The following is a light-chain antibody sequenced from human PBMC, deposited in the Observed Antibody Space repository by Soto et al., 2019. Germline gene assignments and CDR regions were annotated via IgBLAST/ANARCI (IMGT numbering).Light chain of an antibody. Sequence: SYELTQPPSVSVAPGKTARITCGGNNIGSKSVHWYQQKPGQAPVLVIYYDSDRPSGIPERFSGSNSGNTATLTINRVEAGDEADYYCQVWDSSSDHPFGGGTKVTVL. J-gene: IGLJ2*01. CDR1: NIGSKS. CDR3: QVWDSSSDHP. CDR2: YDS. V-gene: IGLV3-21*04.